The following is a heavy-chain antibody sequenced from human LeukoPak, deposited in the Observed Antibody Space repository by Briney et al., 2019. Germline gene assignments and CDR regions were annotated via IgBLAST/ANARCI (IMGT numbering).Heavy chain of an antibody. J-gene: IGHJ3*02. CDR2: IIPILGTT. D-gene: IGHD3-10*01. Sequence: SVKVSCKASGGTLSSYVISWVRQAPGQGLEWMGGIIPILGTTNYAQRFKGRVTITADESTSTAYMELNSLRSEDTAVYYCARDPVLWFGRPMMRGGHAFDIWGQGTMVTVSS. CDR3: ARDPVLWFGRPMMRGGHAFDI. V-gene: IGHV1-69*13. CDR1: GGTLSSYV.